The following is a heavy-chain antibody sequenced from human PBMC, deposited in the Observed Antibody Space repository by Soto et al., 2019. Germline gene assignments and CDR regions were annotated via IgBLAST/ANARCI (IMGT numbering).Heavy chain of an antibody. D-gene: IGHD4-4*01. V-gene: IGHV4-59*08. CDR2: IYYSGST. Sequence: SETLSLTCTVSGGSISSYYWSWIRQPPGKGLEWIGYIYYSGSTNYNPSLKSRVTISVDTSKNQFSLKLSSVTAADTAVYYCARYSNYRYGVDYWGQGTLVTVSS. CDR1: GGSISSYY. CDR3: ARYSNYRYGVDY. J-gene: IGHJ4*02.